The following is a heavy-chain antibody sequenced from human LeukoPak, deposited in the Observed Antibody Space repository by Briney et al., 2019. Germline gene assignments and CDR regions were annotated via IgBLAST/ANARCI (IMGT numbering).Heavy chain of an antibody. Sequence: KPWETLSLTCAVYGVSFSGYYWSWIRQPPGKGVEWIGEINHSGSTNYNPPLKSRVTISVDTSKNQFCLNLSSVTAVDTAVYYCARSRLRALFYWGQGTLVTVSS. CDR3: ARSRLRALFY. V-gene: IGHV4-34*01. D-gene: IGHD4-17*01. CDR1: GVSFSGYY. J-gene: IGHJ4*02. CDR2: INHSGST.